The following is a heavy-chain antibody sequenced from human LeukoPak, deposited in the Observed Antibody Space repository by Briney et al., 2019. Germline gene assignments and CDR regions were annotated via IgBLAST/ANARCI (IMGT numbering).Heavy chain of an antibody. CDR1: GYTFTSYY. J-gene: IGHJ4*02. Sequence: ASVKVSCKASGYTFTSYYMHWVRQAPGQGLEWMGIINPSGGSTSYAQKFQGRVTMTRDTSTSTVYMELSSLRSEDTAVYYCARTRLFFGAVTAFDYWGQGTLVTVSS. CDR3: ARTRLFFGAVTAFDY. CDR2: INPSGGST. D-gene: IGHD3-3*01. V-gene: IGHV1-46*01.